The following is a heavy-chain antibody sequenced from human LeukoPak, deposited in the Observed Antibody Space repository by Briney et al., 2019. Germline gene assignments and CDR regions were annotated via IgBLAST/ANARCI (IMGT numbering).Heavy chain of an antibody. D-gene: IGHD3-10*01. CDR3: ARSPTMVRGVTPFDY. CDR2: IYYSGST. V-gene: IGHV4-59*06. CDR1: GGSISSYY. J-gene: IGHJ4*02. Sequence: SETLSLTCTVSGGSISSYYWSWIRQHPGKGLEWIGYIYYSGSTYYNPSLKSRVTISVDTSKNQFSLKLSSVTAADTAVYYCARSPTMVRGVTPFDYWGQGTLVTVSS.